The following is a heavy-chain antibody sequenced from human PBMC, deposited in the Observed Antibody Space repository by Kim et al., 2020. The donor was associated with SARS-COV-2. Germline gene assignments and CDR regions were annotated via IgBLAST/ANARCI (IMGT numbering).Heavy chain of an antibody. CDR2: INHSGST. Sequence: SETLSLTCAVYGGSFSGYYWSWIRQPPGKGLEWIGEINHSGSTNYNPSLKSRVTISVDTSKNQFSLKLSSVTAADTAVYYCARRDSGSYYDFDYWGQGTLVTVSS. D-gene: IGHD1-26*01. CDR3: ARRDSGSYYDFDY. V-gene: IGHV4-34*01. J-gene: IGHJ4*02. CDR1: GGSFSGYY.